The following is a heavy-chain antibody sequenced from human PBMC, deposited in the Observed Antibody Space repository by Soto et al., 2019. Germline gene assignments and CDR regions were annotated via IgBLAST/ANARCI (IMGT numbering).Heavy chain of an antibody. CDR1: GFTFSGSA. CDR3: TRLPRITSGGFDP. CDR2: IRSKANSYAT. V-gene: IGHV3-73*01. Sequence: PGGSLRLSCAASGFTFSGSAMHWVRQASGKGLEWVGRIRSKANSYATAYAASVKGRFTISRDDSKNTAYLQMNSLKTEDTAVYYCTRLPRITSGGFDPWGQGTLVTVSS. J-gene: IGHJ5*02. D-gene: IGHD1-20*01.